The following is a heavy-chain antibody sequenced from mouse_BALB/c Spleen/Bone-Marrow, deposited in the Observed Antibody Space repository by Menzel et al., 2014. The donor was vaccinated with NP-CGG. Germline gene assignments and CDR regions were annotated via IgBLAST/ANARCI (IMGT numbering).Heavy chain of an antibody. Sequence: VQLQQSGGGLVQPGGSLKLSCAASGFDFSRYWMSWVRQAPGKGLEWIGEINPDSRTINYSPSLKDKFIISRDNAKNTLSLLLKKVSSEDTAFYYCESPDYSGSLNYGAQGTTPPVSS. J-gene: IGHJ2*01. CDR1: GFDFSRYW. CDR2: INPDSRTI. V-gene: IGHV4-1*02. D-gene: IGHD1-2*01. CDR3: ESPDYSGSLNY.